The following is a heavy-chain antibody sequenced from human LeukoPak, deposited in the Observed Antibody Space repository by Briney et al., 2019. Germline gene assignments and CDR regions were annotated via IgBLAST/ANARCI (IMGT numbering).Heavy chain of an antibody. J-gene: IGHJ5*02. CDR1: GFTVSSND. CDR2: ISGSGGST. V-gene: IGHV3-23*01. D-gene: IGHD6-13*01. Sequence: GGSLRLSCAASGFTVSSNDMSWARQAPGKGLEWVSAISGSGGSTYYADSVKGRFTISRDNSKNTLYLQMNSLRAEDTAVYYCAHPTEYSSSWYGNWFDPWGQGTLVTVSS. CDR3: AHPTEYSSSWYGNWFDP.